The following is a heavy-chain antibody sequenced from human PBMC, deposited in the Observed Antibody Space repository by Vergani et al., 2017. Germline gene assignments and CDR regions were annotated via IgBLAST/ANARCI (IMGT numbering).Heavy chain of an antibody. Sequence: EVQLLESGGGLVQPGGSLRLSCAASGFTFSSYAMSWVRQAPGKGLEWVSAISGSGGSTYYADSVKGRFTISRDNSKNTLYLQMNSLRAEDTAVYYCARGKGWRYYYGMNVWGQGTTVTVSS. CDR3: ARGKGWRYYYGMNV. CDR2: ISGSGGST. CDR1: GFTFSSYA. J-gene: IGHJ6*02. V-gene: IGHV3-23*01.